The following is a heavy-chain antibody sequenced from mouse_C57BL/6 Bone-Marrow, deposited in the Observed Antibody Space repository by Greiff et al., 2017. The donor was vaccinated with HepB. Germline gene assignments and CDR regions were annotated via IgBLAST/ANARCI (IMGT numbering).Heavy chain of an antibody. CDR3: ARRSYYYGSSLAWFAY. Sequence: VQLQQSGPELVKPGASVKIPCKASGYTFTDYNMDWVKQSHGKSLEWIGDINPNNGGTIYNQKFKGKATLTVDKSSSTAYMELRSLTSEDTAVYYCARRSYYYGSSLAWFAYWGQGTLVTVSA. J-gene: IGHJ3*01. CDR1: GYTFTDYN. D-gene: IGHD1-1*01. CDR2: INPNNGGT. V-gene: IGHV1-18*01.